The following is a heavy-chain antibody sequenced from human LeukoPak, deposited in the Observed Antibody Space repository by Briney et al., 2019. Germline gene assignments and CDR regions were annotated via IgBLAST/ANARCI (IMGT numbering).Heavy chain of an antibody. V-gene: IGHV3-48*01. CDR3: ATQIVGALDY. J-gene: IGHJ4*02. Sequence: GGSLRLSCAASGFTFSNCWMTWVRQAPGKGLEWVSYISSSSSTIYYADSVKGRFTISRDNAKNSLYLQMNSLRAEDTAVYYCATQIVGALDYWGQGTLVTVSS. CDR2: ISSSSSTI. CDR1: GFTFSNCW. D-gene: IGHD1-26*01.